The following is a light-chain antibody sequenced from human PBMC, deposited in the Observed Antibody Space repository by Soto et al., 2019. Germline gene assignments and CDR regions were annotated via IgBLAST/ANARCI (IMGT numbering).Light chain of an antibody. CDR3: SSYASSSTGV. CDR2: EVS. J-gene: IGLJ1*01. CDR1: SSGVGGYNY. Sequence: QSVLTQPASGSGSPGQSITISCTGTSSGVGGYNYVSWYQQHPGKAPKLMIYEVSNRPSGVSNRFSGSKSGNTASLTISGLQAEDEADYYCSSYASSSTGVFGTGTKVTVL. V-gene: IGLV2-14*01.